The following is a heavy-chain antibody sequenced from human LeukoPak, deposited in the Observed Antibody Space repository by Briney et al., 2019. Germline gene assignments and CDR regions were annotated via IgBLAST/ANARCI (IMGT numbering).Heavy chain of an antibody. CDR2: FDPEDGET. CDR3: ARDPGYGDYAPLDY. V-gene: IGHV1-24*01. CDR1: GYTLTELS. Sequence: ASVKVSCKVSGYTLTELSMHRVRQAPGKGLEWMGGFDPEDGETIYAQKFQGRVTMTEDTSTDTAYMELSSLRSEDTAVYYCARDPGYGDYAPLDYWGQGTLVTVSS. D-gene: IGHD4-17*01. J-gene: IGHJ4*02.